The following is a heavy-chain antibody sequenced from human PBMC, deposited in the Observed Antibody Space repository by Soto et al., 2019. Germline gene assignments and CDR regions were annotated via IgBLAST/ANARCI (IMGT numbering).Heavy chain of an antibody. CDR2: ISSSSSYI. CDR1: GFTFSSYS. D-gene: IGHD5-12*01. J-gene: IGHJ6*02. CDR3: ARDGDSGPPGYYYYYYGMDV. V-gene: IGHV3-21*01. Sequence: EVQLVESGGGLVKPGGSLRLSCAASGFTFSSYSMNWVRQAPAKGLEWVSSISSSSSYIYYADSVKGRFTISRDNAKNSLYLQMNSLRAEDTAVYYCARDGDSGPPGYYYYYYGMDVWGQGTTVTVSS.